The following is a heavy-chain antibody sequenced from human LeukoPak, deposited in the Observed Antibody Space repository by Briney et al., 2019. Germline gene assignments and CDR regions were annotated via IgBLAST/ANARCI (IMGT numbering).Heavy chain of an antibody. D-gene: IGHD2-15*01. CDR2: INPHSGGT. J-gene: IGHJ4*02. CDR3: ARVTWKTVVAAPDY. CDR1: GYTFTDYY. Sequence: ASVKVSCKASGYTFTDYYMHWVRQAPGQGLEWMGRINPHSGGTNYAQKFQGRVSMTRDTSINTAYMEVSRLTSDDTAVYYCARVTWKTVVAAPDYWGLGTLVTVSS. V-gene: IGHV1-2*06.